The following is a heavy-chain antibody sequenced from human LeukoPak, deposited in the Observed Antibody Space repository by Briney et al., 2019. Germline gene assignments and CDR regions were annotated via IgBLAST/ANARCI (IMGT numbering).Heavy chain of an antibody. CDR1: GGSISSGDYY. D-gene: IGHD2-15*01. CDR3: ASGPLGYCSGGSCYRGSWVDP. CDR2: IYYSGST. J-gene: IGHJ5*02. V-gene: IGHV4-30-4*01. Sequence: SETLSLTCTVSGGSISSGDYYWSWIRQPPGKGLEWIGYIYYSGSTYYNPSLKSRVTITVDTTKNQFSLKLSSVTAADTAVYYCASGPLGYCSGGSCYRGSWVDPWGQGTPVTVSS.